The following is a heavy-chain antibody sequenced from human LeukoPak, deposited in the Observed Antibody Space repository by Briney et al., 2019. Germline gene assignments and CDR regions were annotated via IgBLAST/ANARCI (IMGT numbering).Heavy chain of an antibody. J-gene: IGHJ6*03. V-gene: IGHV4-34*01. CDR1: GGSFSGYY. Sequence: SETLSLTCAVYGGSFSGYYWSWIRQPPGKGLEWIGEINHSGSTNYNPSLKSRVTISVDTSKNQFSLKLSSVTAADTAVYYCARDVQLERPPPLIGYYYMDVWGKGTTVTVSS. CDR3: ARDVQLERPPPLIGYYYMDV. D-gene: IGHD1-1*01. CDR2: INHSGST.